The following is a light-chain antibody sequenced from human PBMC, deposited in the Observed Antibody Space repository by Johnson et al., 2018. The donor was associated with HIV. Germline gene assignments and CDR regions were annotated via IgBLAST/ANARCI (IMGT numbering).Light chain of an antibody. CDR3: GTWDSSLGKV. Sequence: QSVLTQPPSVSAAPGQKVSISCSGSSSNIGDNYVSWYQQFPGTAPKVLIYDNNKRPSGIPDRFSGSKSGPSATLGITGLQTGDEADYYCGTWDSSLGKVFGTGTKVTVL. J-gene: IGLJ1*01. CDR1: SSNIGDNY. V-gene: IGLV1-51*01. CDR2: DNN.